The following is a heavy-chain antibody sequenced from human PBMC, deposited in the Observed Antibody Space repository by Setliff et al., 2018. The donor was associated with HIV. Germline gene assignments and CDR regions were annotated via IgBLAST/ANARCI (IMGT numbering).Heavy chain of an antibody. J-gene: IGHJ4*02. D-gene: IGHD2-15*01. CDR3: TREFGGKIDY. CDR2: IRHKAYGGTA. V-gene: IGHV3-49*04. Sequence: GGSLRLSCTTSGFTFCVYAMTWVRQAPGKGLDWVGFIRHKAYGGTAEYDASVKGRFTISRDDSKSITYLQMNGLQTVDTAIYYCTREFGGKIDYWGQGTLVTVSS. CDR1: GFTFCVYA.